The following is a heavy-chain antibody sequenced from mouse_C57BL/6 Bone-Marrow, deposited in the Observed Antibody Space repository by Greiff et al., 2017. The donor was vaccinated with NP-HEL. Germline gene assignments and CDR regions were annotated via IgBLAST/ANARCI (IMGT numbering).Heavy chain of an antibody. V-gene: IGHV5-15*01. CDR1: GFTFSDYG. J-gene: IGHJ4*01. Sequence: EVQLVESGGGLVQPGGSLKLSCAASGFTFSDYGMAWVRQAPRKGPEWVAFISNLAYSIYYADTVTGRFTISRENAKNTLYLEMSSLRSEDTAMYYCARLNWDGALYAMDYWGQGTSVTVSS. D-gene: IGHD4-1*01. CDR3: ARLNWDGALYAMDY. CDR2: ISNLAYSI.